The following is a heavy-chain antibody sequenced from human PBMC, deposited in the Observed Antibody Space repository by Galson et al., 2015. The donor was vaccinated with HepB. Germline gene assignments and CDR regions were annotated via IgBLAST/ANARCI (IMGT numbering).Heavy chain of an antibody. J-gene: IGHJ4*02. CDR2: ISSSSSYT. D-gene: IGHD5-12*01. Sequence: SLRLSCAASGFTFSDYYMRWIRQAPGKGLEWVSYISSSSSYTNYADSVKGRFTISRDNAKNSLYLQMNSLRAEDTAVYYCASDMRERSRWLLSPHFDYWGQGTLVTVSS. CDR3: ASDMRERSRWLLSPHFDY. CDR1: GFTFSDYY. V-gene: IGHV3-11*06.